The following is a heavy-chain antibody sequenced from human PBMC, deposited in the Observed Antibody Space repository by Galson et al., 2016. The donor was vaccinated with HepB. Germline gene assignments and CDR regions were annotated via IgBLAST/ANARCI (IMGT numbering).Heavy chain of an antibody. CDR3: GRARLYWPLED. J-gene: IGHJ4*02. V-gene: IGHV4-4*02. CDR1: GGSISSSNW. CDR2: IFHTGST. Sequence: SETLSLTCAVSGGSISSSNWWTWVRQPPGKGLEWIGEIFHTGSTNYNPSLKSRVTISVDKSKNHLSLKLSSATAADTTVYYCGRARLYWPLEDWGQGTLVTVSS. D-gene: IGHD2-8*02.